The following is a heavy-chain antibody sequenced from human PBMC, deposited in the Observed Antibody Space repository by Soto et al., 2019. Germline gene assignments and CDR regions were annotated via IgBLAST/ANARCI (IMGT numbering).Heavy chain of an antibody. CDR1: GYKFTTYF. V-gene: IGHV1-46*01. CDR3: VRGYCTTSPCSGDFQF. CDR2: IHPSGDT. J-gene: IGHJ1*01. D-gene: IGHD2-15*01. Sequence: GASVKVSCKASGYKFTTYFTHWVRQAPGQGLEWMGMIHPSGDTGYAQKFRGRVTMTIDTSTTTAYMELRNLTSEDTAVYFSVRGYCTTSPCSGDFQFCGQGTLVTVSS.